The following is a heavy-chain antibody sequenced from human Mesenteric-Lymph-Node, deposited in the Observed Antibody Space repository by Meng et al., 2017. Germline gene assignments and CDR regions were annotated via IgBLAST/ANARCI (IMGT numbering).Heavy chain of an antibody. J-gene: IGHJ4*02. CDR1: GYTFTSYG. V-gene: IGHV1-18*01. CDR3: ARDKSTSWYFFDY. Sequence: ASVKVSCKASGYTFTSYGISWVRQAPGQGPEWMGWISGYSGNTNYVQKFQGRVTMTTDTSTSTVYMELRSLRSDDTALYYCARDKSTSWYFFDYWGQGTLVTVSS. D-gene: IGHD2/OR15-2a*01. CDR2: ISGYSGNT.